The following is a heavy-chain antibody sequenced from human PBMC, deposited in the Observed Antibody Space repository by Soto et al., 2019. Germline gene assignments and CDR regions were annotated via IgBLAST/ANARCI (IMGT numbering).Heavy chain of an antibody. D-gene: IGHD5-12*01. V-gene: IGHV1-18*01. Sequence: QVQLVQSGAEVKKPGASVKVSCKASGYTFTSYGISWVRQAPGQGLEWMGWISAYNGNTNYAQKLQGRVTMTTDTSTSIAYMELRSLRSDDTAVYYCARDIVALRVYYYYYGMDVWGQGTTVTVSS. CDR3: ARDIVALRVYYYYYGMDV. J-gene: IGHJ6*02. CDR1: GYTFTSYG. CDR2: ISAYNGNT.